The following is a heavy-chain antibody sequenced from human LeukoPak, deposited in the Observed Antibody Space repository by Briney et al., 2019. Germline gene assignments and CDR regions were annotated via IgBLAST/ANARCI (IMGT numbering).Heavy chain of an antibody. D-gene: IGHD2-21*02. CDR1: GGSISSTNYY. CDR3: ARGPTHAYCGGDCYTFPYYYYYMDV. J-gene: IGHJ6*03. CDR2: IYYSGRN. V-gene: IGHV4-39*07. Sequence: SETLSLTCTVSGGSISSTNYYWGWIRQPQGKGLECIVTIYYSGRNYYSPSLKSRVTISVDTSKNQFSLKLSSVTAADTAVYYCARGPTHAYCGGDCYTFPYYYYYMDVWGKGTTVTVSS.